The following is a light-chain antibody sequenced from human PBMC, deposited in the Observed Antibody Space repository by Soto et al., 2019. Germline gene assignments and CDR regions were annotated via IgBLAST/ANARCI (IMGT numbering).Light chain of an antibody. J-gene: IGLJ2*01. CDR2: DVI. V-gene: IGLV2-14*03. CDR1: SSDVGGYNY. CDR3: SSYTSSSTYVV. Sequence: QSALTQPASVSGSPGQSITISCTGTSSDVGGYNYVSWYQQHPGKAPKLMIYDVINRPSGVSNRFSGSKSGNSASLTISRLQAEDEADYYCSSYTSSSTYVVFGGGTKLTVL.